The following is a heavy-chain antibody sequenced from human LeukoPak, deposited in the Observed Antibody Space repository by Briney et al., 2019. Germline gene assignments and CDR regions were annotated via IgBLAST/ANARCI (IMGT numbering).Heavy chain of an antibody. D-gene: IGHD3-3*01. J-gene: IGHJ6*03. V-gene: IGHV3-74*01. CDR3: ARGKEGSIIPPLRTKNYYYMDV. Sequence: GGSLRLSCVGSGFTLSIYWMYWIRQSPGKGLLWVARINPDGSIADYTDSVKGRFTISRDNAKNSLYLQINSLRAEDTAVYYCARGKEGSIIPPLRTKNYYYMDVWGKGTTVTVSS. CDR1: GFTLSIYW. CDR2: INPDGSIA.